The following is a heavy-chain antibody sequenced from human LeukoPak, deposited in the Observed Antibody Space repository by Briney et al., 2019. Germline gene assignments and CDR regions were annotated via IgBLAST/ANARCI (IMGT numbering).Heavy chain of an antibody. Sequence: PGGSLRLSCAASGFTFSSYSMTWVRQAPGKGLEWVSSISSSSSYIYYADSVKGRFTISRDNAKNSLYLQMNSLRAEDTAVYYCARDSSAVLDYWGQGTLVTVSS. CDR3: ARDSSAVLDY. CDR2: ISSSSSYI. J-gene: IGHJ4*02. CDR1: GFTFSSYS. D-gene: IGHD6-25*01. V-gene: IGHV3-21*01.